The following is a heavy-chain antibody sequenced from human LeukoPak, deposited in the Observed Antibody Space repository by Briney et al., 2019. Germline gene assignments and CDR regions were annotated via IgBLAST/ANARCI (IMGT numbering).Heavy chain of an antibody. CDR1: GFIFNNYA. Sequence: PGGSLRLSCAGSGFIFNNYAMHWVRQPPGKGLEWVAVISYDENNKYYTDSVKGRFTISRDNSKNTLYLQMNSLRAEDTAVYYCARSQWSDYWGQGTLVTVSS. CDR3: ARSQWSDY. D-gene: IGHD2-8*01. CDR2: ISYDENNK. V-gene: IGHV3-30-3*01. J-gene: IGHJ4*02.